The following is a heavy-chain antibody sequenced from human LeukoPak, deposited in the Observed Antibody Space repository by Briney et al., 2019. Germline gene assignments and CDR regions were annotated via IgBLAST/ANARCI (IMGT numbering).Heavy chain of an antibody. CDR1: RFTFTNPW. J-gene: IGHJ4*02. Sequence: GGSLRLSCAVSRFTFTNPWMSWVRLAPGNGLEWVGRIRREVDGGIHEYAAPVKGRFTISRADSKKTLYLQLNRLKTENTAVYYCATDFGATNPFAYWGQGTLVTVSS. V-gene: IGHV3-15*01. CDR2: IRREVDGGIH. CDR3: ATDFGATNPFAY. D-gene: IGHD1-1*01.